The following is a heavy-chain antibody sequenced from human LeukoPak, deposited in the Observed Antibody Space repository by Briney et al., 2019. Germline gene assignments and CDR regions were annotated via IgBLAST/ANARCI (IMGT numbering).Heavy chain of an antibody. J-gene: IGHJ3*02. V-gene: IGHV3-30-3*01. CDR2: ISYDGSNK. CDR1: GFTFSSYA. Sequence: PGGSLRLSCAASGFTFSSYAMHWVRQAPGKGLEWVAVISYDGSNKYYADSVKGRFTISRNNSKNTLYLQTNSLRAEDTAVYYCARSRKTKNTANAFDIWGQGTMVTVSS. CDR3: ARSRKTKNTANAFDI. D-gene: IGHD5-18*01.